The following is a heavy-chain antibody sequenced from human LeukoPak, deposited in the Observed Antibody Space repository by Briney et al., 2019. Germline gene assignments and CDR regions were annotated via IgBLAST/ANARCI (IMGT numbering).Heavy chain of an antibody. V-gene: IGHV3-7*01. CDR1: GFTFSSYW. D-gene: IGHD3-22*01. CDR2: IKQDGSDK. Sequence: PGGSLRLSCVTSGFTFSSYWMSWVRQAPGKGLEWVANIKQDGSDKYYVDSVKGRFTISRDNAKSSLYLQMNSLRAEDTAVYYCARDLYYYDSSDYSWGQGTLVAVSS. J-gene: IGHJ5*02. CDR3: ARDLYYYDSSDYS.